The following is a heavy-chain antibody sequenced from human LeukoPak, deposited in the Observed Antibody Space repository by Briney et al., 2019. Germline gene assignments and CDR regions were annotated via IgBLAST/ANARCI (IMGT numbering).Heavy chain of an antibody. CDR3: AREGCSSTSCVKYYCYGMDV. D-gene: IGHD2-2*01. Sequence: ASVKVSCKASGYTFTGYYMHWVRQAPGQGLEWMGWIKPNSGGTNYAQKFQGRVTMTRDTSISTAYMDLSRLRFDDTAVYYCAREGCSSTSCVKYYCYGMDVWGQGTTVTVSS. V-gene: IGHV1-2*02. CDR1: GYTFTGYY. J-gene: IGHJ6*02. CDR2: IKPNSGGT.